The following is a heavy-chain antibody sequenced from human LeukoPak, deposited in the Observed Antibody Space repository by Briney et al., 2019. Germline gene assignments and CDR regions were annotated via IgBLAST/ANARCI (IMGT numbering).Heavy chain of an antibody. CDR2: IYYSGSS. J-gene: IGHJ6*03. Sequence: SETLSLTCTVSGGSISSGDYYWTWIRQHPGKGLEWIGYIYYSGSSFYNPSLKSRVTMSVDTSKNQFSLKLSSVTAADMAVYFCARAPKGMTTVRYYYYYYMDVWGKGTTVTVSS. CDR1: GGSISSGDYY. V-gene: IGHV4-31*03. D-gene: IGHD4-11*01. CDR3: ARAPKGMTTVRYYYYYYMDV.